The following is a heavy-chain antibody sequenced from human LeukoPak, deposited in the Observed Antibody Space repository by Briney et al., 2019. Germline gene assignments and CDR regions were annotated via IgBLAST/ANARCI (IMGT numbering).Heavy chain of an antibody. CDR2: IKQVGSEK. CDR3: ALRYGDYGIA. J-gene: IGHJ5*02. D-gene: IGHD4-17*01. Sequence: PGGSLTLSCAASGFTFSSYWMSWARQAQGEGLEWVAKIKQVGSEKYYGSSVKGRSTISRDNAKNSLYLQMNSLRAEDTAVYYCALRYGDYGIAWGQGTLVTVSS. CDR1: GFTFSSYW. V-gene: IGHV3-7*03.